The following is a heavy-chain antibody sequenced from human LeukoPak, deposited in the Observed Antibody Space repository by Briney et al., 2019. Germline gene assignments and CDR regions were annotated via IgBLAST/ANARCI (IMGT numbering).Heavy chain of an antibody. CDR2: IFYSGST. V-gene: IGHV4-59*01. CDR1: GGSISSYY. Sequence: SETVSLTCTVSGGSISSYYWSWIRQPPGKGLEWIGYIFYSGSTNYNPSLKSRVTISIPTSNNQSYLKPTSVTAPDTAVYHCARGRTTRAFDYWGQGTLVTVSS. CDR3: ARGRTTRAFDY. D-gene: IGHD1-1*01. J-gene: IGHJ4*02.